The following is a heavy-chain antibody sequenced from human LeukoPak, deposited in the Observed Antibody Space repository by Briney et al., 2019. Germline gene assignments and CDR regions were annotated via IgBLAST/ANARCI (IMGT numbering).Heavy chain of an antibody. CDR1: GFTFSSYA. D-gene: IGHD6-19*01. Sequence: GGSLRLSCAASGFTFSSYAMSWVRQAPGKGLEWVSAISGSGGSTYYADSVKGRFTISRDNSKNTLYLQMNSLRAEDTAVYYCARDAVAGTPLHGSDAFDIWGQGTMVTVSS. J-gene: IGHJ3*02. CDR3: ARDAVAGTPLHGSDAFDI. CDR2: ISGSGGST. V-gene: IGHV3-23*01.